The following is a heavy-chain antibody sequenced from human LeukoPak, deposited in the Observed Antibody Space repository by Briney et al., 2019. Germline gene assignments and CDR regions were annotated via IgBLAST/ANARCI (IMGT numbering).Heavy chain of an antibody. CDR1: GGSFSGYY. Sequence: SSETLSLTCAVYGGSFSGYYWSWIRQPPGKGLEWIGEINHSGSTNYNPSLKSRVTISVDTSKNQFSLKLSSVTAAGTAVYYCAGGEPKYYFDYWGQGTLVTVSS. J-gene: IGHJ4*02. CDR3: AGGEPKYYFDY. V-gene: IGHV4-34*01. CDR2: INHSGST. D-gene: IGHD1-26*01.